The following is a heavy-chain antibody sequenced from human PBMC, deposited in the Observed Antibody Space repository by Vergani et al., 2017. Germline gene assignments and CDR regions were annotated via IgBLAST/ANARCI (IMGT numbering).Heavy chain of an antibody. Sequence: QVQLVQSGAEVKKPGASVKVSCKASGYTFTSYGISWVRQAPGQGLEWMGWIIPIFGTANYAQKFQGRVTITADKSTSTAYMELSSLRSEDTAVYYCARDGPSIAARPGFFDYWGQGTLVTVSS. D-gene: IGHD6-6*01. V-gene: IGHV1-69*06. CDR1: GYTFTSYG. J-gene: IGHJ4*02. CDR3: ARDGPSIAARPGFFDY. CDR2: IIPIFGTA.